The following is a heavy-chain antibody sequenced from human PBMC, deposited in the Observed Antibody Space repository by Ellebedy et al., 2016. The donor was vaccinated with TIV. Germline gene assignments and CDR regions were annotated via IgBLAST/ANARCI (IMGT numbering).Heavy chain of an antibody. CDR3: ASGYSGYGQIDY. CDR1: GFTFSDYY. V-gene: IGHV3-11*04. D-gene: IGHD5-12*01. CDR2: ISSSGSTI. Sequence: GESLKISXAASGFTFSDYYMSWIRQAPGKGLEWVSYISSSGSTIYYADSVKGRFTISRDNSKNTLYLQMNSLRAEDTAVYYCASGYSGYGQIDYWGQGTLVTVSS. J-gene: IGHJ4*02.